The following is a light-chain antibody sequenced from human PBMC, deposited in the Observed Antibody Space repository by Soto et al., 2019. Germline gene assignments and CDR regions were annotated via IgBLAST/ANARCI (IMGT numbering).Light chain of an antibody. CDR1: QSVSSSY. CDR3: QQHGSSPRT. V-gene: IGKV3-20*01. J-gene: IGKJ1*01. CDR2: GAS. Sequence: EIVLTQSPGTLSLSPGERATLSCRASQSVSSSYLAWYQQKPGQAPRLLIYGASSRATGIPDRVSGSGSGTDFTLTISRLEPEDVAVYYCQQHGSSPRTFGQGTKVEIK.